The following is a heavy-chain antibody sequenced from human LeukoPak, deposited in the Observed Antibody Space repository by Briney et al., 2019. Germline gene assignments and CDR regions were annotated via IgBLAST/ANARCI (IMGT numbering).Heavy chain of an antibody. V-gene: IGHV4-4*07. J-gene: IGHJ4*02. D-gene: IGHD3-22*01. CDR1: GGSISNFY. Sequence: SETLSLTCTVSGGSISNFYWSWIRQPAGKGLEWMGHVYSTGSTNYNPSLNSRVTISVDTSKSQFSLKLSSVTAVDTAVYYCARDGWLPPDYWGQGVLVTVSS. CDR2: VYSTGST. CDR3: ARDGWLPPDY.